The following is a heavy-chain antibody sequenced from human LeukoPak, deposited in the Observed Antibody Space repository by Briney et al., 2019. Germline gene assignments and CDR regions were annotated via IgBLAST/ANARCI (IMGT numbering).Heavy chain of an antibody. V-gene: IGHV1-8*01. CDR2: MNPNSGNT. CDR1: GYTITSDD. J-gene: IGHJ6*02. D-gene: IGHD6-19*01. Sequence: ASVKVSCKASGYTITSDDINWVRQATGQGLEWMGWMNPNSGNTGCAQKFQGRVTMTRNTSISTAYMELSSLRSEDTAVYYCARGIAVAGTLYYYYYYGMDVWGLGTTVTVSS. CDR3: ARGIAVAGTLYYYYYYGMDV.